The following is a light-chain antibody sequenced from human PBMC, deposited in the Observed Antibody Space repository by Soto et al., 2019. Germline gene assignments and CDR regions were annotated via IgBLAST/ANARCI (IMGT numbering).Light chain of an antibody. J-gene: IGKJ3*01. CDR3: QQTYKYSWT. CDR1: HSTDSY. V-gene: IGKV1-39*01. CDR2: GPS. Sequence: DLRMPHSPSSLSASVGDRVTITCRASHSTDSYLNRYHQKPGQVPKLLIYGPSNLQSGVPSRFIGSGYATDLSLTIGSLEPEDFATYYCQQTYKYSWTFGPGTKVYV.